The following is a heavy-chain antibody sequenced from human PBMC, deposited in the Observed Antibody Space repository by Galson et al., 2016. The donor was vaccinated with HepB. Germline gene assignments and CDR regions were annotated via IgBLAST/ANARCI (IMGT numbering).Heavy chain of an antibody. J-gene: IGHJ4*02. D-gene: IGHD6-19*01. Sequence: ETLSLTCTVSGGSISSHYWSWIRQPPGKGLEWVGYIYDGETTNYNPSLRSRVTISADTSKNQFSVKVTSVTAADTAVYYCARMRSGGWFDYWGQGTLVTVSS. CDR1: GGSISSHY. V-gene: IGHV4-59*11. CDR2: IYDGETT. CDR3: ARMRSGGWFDY.